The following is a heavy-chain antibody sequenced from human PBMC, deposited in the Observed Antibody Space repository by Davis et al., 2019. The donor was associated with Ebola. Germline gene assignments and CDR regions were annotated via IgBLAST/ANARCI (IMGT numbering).Heavy chain of an antibody. CDR3: ARHSMVRGVIIPFDY. CDR1: GGSFSGYY. V-gene: IGHV4-34*01. Sequence: MPSETLSLTCAVYGGSFSGYYWSWIRQPPGKGLEWIGSIYYSGSTYYNPSLKSRVTISVDTSKNQFSLKLSSVTAADTAVYYCARHSMVRGVIIPFDYWGQGTLVTVSS. D-gene: IGHD3-10*01. CDR2: IYYSGST. J-gene: IGHJ4*02.